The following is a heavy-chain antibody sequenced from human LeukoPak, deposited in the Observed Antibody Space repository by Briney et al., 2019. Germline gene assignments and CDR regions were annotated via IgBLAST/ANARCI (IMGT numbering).Heavy chain of an antibody. D-gene: IGHD3-3*01. Sequence: SETLSLTCAVYGGSFSGYYWGWIRQPPGKGLEWIGEINHSGSTNYNPSLKSRVTISVDTYKNQFSLKLSSVTAADTPVYYCARGGYDFWRGYYPNFDYWGQGTLVTVSS. J-gene: IGHJ4*02. V-gene: IGHV4-34*01. CDR1: GGSFSGYY. CDR2: INHSGST. CDR3: ARGGYDFWRGYYPNFDY.